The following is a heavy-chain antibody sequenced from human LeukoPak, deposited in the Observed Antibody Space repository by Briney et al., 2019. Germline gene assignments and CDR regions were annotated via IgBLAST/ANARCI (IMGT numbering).Heavy chain of an antibody. V-gene: IGHV1-69*13. Sequence: GASVKVSCKASGYTFTSYGISWVRQAPGQGLEWMGGIIPIFGTANYAQKFQGRVTITADESTSTAYMELSSLRSEDTVVYYCARTTVTYYYYYMDVWGKGTTVTISS. D-gene: IGHD4-17*01. J-gene: IGHJ6*03. CDR1: GYTFTSYG. CDR3: ARTTVTYYYYYMDV. CDR2: IIPIFGTA.